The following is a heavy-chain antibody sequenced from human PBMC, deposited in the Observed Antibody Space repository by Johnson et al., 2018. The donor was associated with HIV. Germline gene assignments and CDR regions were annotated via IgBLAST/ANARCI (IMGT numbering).Heavy chain of an antibody. V-gene: IGHV3-66*01. CDR2: IYSGGNT. D-gene: IGHD5-24*01. CDR1: GFTFSSYA. Sequence: VQLVESGGGVVQPGRSLRLSCAASGFTFSSYAMSWVRQAPGKGLAWVSVIYSGGNTYYADSVKGRFTISRDNSKNSLYLQRNSLRAEDTAVYYCARDHSRDEAFDIWGQGTMVTVSS. CDR3: ARDHSRDEAFDI. J-gene: IGHJ3*02.